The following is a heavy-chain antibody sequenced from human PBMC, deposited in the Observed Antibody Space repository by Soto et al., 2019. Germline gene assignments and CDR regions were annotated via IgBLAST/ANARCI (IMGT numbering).Heavy chain of an antibody. Sequence: SVKVSCKASGGTFSSYAISWVRQAPGQGLEWMGGIIPIFGTANYAQKFQGRVTITADESTSTAYMELSSLRSEDTAVYYCARDLGTARYYYYYYGMDVWGQGTTVTVSS. CDR1: GGTFSSYA. D-gene: IGHD5-18*01. CDR2: IIPIFGTA. J-gene: IGHJ6*02. V-gene: IGHV1-69*13. CDR3: ARDLGTARYYYYYYGMDV.